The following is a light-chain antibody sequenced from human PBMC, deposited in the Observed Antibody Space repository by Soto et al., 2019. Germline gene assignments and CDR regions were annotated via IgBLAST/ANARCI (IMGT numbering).Light chain of an antibody. CDR2: EVT. CDR1: INELAVYNY. CDR3: SSFTSTGSVYV. J-gene: IGLJ1*01. Sequence: QSALTHPASVSGSPGQSISISCSGTINELAVYNYVSWYQQHPGKAPKLMIYEVTNRPTGVSNRFSGSKSGNTASLTISGLQAEDEADYYCSSFTSTGSVYVFGTGTKLTVL. V-gene: IGLV2-14*01.